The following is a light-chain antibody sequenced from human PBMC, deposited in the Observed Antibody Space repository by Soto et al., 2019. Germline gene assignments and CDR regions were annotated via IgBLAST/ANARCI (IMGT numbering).Light chain of an antibody. CDR2: GAS. J-gene: IGKJ1*01. Sequence: EIVLTQSPGTLSLSPGERATLSCRASQSISNSYLAWYQQKPGQAPRLLIYGASSRATGIPDRFSGSGSVTDFTLTISRLEPEDFVVYYCQQYGSSFPTFGQGTKVDIK. V-gene: IGKV3-20*01. CDR3: QQYGSSFPT. CDR1: QSISNSY.